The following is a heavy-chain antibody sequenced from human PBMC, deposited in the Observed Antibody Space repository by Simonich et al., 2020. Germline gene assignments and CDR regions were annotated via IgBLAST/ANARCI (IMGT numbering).Heavy chain of an antibody. J-gene: IGHJ4*02. V-gene: IGHV3-21*01. Sequence: EVQLVESGGGLVKPGGSLRLSCAASGFTFSSYSMNWVRQAPGNGLGWVSSLSSSSSYIYYADSVKGRFTISRDNAKNSLYLQMNSLRAEDTAVYYCARARGDSSSWYFDYWGQGTLVTVSS. CDR2: LSSSSSYI. CDR3: ARARGDSSSWYFDY. CDR1: GFTFSSYS. D-gene: IGHD6-13*01.